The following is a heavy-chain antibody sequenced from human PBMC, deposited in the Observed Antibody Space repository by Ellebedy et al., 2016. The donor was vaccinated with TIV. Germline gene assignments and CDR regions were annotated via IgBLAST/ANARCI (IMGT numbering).Heavy chain of an antibody. CDR1: GFTFDDYA. J-gene: IGHJ6*03. D-gene: IGHD2-21*01. CDR2: ITWSGGSI. Sequence: SLKISXAASGFTFDDYAMHWVRQVPGKGLEWVSGITWSGGSIDQADSVEGRFTISRDNGKNSLYLQMNSLRPEDTALYYCAKDYSSVSYYYMDVWGKGTTVIVSS. V-gene: IGHV3-9*01. CDR3: AKDYSSVSYYYMDV.